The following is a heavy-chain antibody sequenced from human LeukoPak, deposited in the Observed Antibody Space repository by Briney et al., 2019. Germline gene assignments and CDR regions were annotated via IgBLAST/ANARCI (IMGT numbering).Heavy chain of an antibody. Sequence: GGSLRLSCVASAFTFNNYWMHWVRHAPGKGLVWVSRIKGDGSSTNYADSVRGRFTISRDNAKNTVYLQMNSLRAEDTAVYYCARGGYCSSTSCYISWFDPWGQGTLVTVSS. CDR1: AFTFNNYW. V-gene: IGHV3-74*01. CDR2: IKGDGSST. J-gene: IGHJ5*02. CDR3: ARGGYCSSTSCYISWFDP. D-gene: IGHD2-2*02.